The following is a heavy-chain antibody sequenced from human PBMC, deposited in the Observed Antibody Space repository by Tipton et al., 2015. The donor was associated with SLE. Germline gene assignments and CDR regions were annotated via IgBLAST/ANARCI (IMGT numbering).Heavy chain of an antibody. V-gene: IGHV3-30*02. Sequence: SLRLSCAASGFTFDDYGMHWVRQAPGKGLEWVAFIRYDETKEYYADSVNGRFIISRDTSKNTLYLQMNTLRPEDTGFYYCARDLRFYGSGSRYYFDHWGQGTSVTVSP. CDR1: GFTFDDYG. CDR3: ARDLRFYGSGSRYYFDH. J-gene: IGHJ4*02. CDR2: IRYDETKE. D-gene: IGHD3-10*01.